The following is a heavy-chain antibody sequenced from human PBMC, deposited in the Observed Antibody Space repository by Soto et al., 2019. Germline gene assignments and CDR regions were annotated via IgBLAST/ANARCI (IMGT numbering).Heavy chain of an antibody. CDR2: ISSSGSTI. J-gene: IGHJ6*02. CDR3: ARPSTDYYYYGMDV. V-gene: IGHV3-11*01. CDR1: GFTFSDYY. Sequence: PGGSLRLSCAASGFTFSDYYMSWIRQAPGKGLEWVSYISSSGSTIYYADSVKGQVTISADKSISTAYLQWSSLKASDTAMYYCARPSTDYYYYGMDVWGQGTTVTVSS. D-gene: IGHD4-17*01.